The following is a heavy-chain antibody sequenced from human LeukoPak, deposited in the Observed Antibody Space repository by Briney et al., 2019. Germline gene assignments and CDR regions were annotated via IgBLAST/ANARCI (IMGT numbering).Heavy chain of an antibody. D-gene: IGHD6-13*01. CDR2: IDPNSGGT. V-gene: IGHV1-2*02. CDR3: ARDRDSSSWYWDY. Sequence: GASVKVSCKASGYTFTGYYMHWVRQAPGQGLEWMGWIDPNSGGTNYAQKFQGRVTMTRDTSISTAYMELSRLRSDDTAVYYCARDRDSSSWYWDYWGQGTLVTVSS. CDR1: GYTFTGYY. J-gene: IGHJ4*02.